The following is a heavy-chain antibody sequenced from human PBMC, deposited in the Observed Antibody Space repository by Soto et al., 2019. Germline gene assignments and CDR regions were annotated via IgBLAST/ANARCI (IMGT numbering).Heavy chain of an antibody. CDR1: GFTFSSYG. Sequence: QVQLVESGGGVVQPGRSLRLSCAASGFTFSSYGMHWVRQAPGKGLEWVAVISYDGSNKYYADSVKGRFTISRDNSKNTLYLQMNSLRAEDTAVYYCAKDLDDWGYYYYGMDVWGQGTTVTVSS. D-gene: IGHD7-27*01. J-gene: IGHJ6*02. CDR2: ISYDGSNK. V-gene: IGHV3-30*18. CDR3: AKDLDDWGYYYYGMDV.